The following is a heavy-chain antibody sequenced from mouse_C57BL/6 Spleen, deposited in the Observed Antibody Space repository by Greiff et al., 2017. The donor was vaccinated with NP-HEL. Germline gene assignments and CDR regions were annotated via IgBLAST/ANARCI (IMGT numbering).Heavy chain of an antibody. CDR2: INPDSSTI. D-gene: IGHD2-4*01. Sequence: AASGIDFSRYWMSWVRRAPGKGLEWIGEINPDSSTINYAPSLKDKFIISRDNAKNTLYLQMSKVRSEDTALYYCASPYDYDWFAYWGQGTLVTVSA. CDR1: GIDFSRYW. CDR3: ASPYDYDWFAY. V-gene: IGHV4-1*01. J-gene: IGHJ3*01.